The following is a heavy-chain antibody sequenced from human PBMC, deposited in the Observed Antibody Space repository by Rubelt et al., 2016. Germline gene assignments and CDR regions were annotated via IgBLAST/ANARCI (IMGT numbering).Heavy chain of an antibody. V-gene: IGHV4-59*08. J-gene: IGHJ4*02. CDR2: ILYSGTT. CDR1: GASISSYY. CDR3: ATGTTVTTGLAY. Sequence: QVQLQESGPGLVKPSETLSLTCTVSGASISSYYWTWIRQPPGKRLEWIGYILYSGTTNYNPSLKSRVTMSVDTSKSQFSLKLSSVTAADTAGYYCATGTTVTTGLAYWGQGTLVTVSS. D-gene: IGHD4-17*01.